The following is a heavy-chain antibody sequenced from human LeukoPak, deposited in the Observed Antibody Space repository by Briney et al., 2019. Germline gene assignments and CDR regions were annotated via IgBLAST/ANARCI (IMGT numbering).Heavy chain of an antibody. CDR1: GFTFSGHN. V-gene: IGHV3-48*04. D-gene: IGHD3-22*01. CDR3: ARGVSGYYGNDL. Sequence: PGGSLRLSCAASGFTFSGHNMNWVRQAPGKGLEWISFVSISSGTIYYADSVKGRFTISRDNAKNTVYLQMNSLRAEETAVYFCARGVSGYYGNDLWGQGSLVTVSS. CDR2: VSISSGTI. J-gene: IGHJ5*02.